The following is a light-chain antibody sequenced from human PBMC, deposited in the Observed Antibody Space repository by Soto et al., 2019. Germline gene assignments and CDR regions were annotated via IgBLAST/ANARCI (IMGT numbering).Light chain of an antibody. CDR1: SSNIGAGYD. Sequence: QPVLTQPPSVSGAPGQRVTISCTGSSSNIGAGYDVHWYQHLPGTAPKLLIYGNSNRPSGVPDRFSGSKSGTSASLAITGLQAEDEGDYYCQSYDSSLSAHVVFGGGTKLTVL. CDR2: GNS. J-gene: IGLJ2*01. CDR3: QSYDSSLSAHVV. V-gene: IGLV1-40*01.